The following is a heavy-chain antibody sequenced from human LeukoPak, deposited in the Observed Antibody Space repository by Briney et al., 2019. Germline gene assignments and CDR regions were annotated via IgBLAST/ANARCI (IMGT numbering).Heavy chain of an antibody. D-gene: IGHD2-2*01. J-gene: IGHJ4*02. V-gene: IGHV3-23*01. Sequence: PGGSLRLSCAASGFTFSSYAMSWVRQAPGKGREWVSAISGRGGSTYYAVSVKGRFTISRDNYKNKLYLQMNSLRAEDTAVYYCAKMPSRVPAAKVPYYFDYWGQGTLVTVSS. CDR2: ISGRGGST. CDR3: AKMPSRVPAAKVPYYFDY. CDR1: GFTFSSYA.